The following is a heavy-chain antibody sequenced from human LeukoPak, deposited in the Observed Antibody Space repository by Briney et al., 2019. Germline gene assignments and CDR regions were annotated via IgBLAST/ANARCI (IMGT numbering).Heavy chain of an antibody. CDR2: IDAGNGNT. CDR1: GYTFTSYA. CDR3: ARDLGTVTRLTFPYWFDP. J-gene: IGHJ5*02. Sequence: ASVKVSCKASGYTFTSYAMHWVRQAPGQRLEWMGWIDAGNGNTKYSQKFQGRVTITRDTSASTAYMEQSSLRSEDTAVYYCARDLGTVTRLTFPYWFDPWGQGTLVTVSS. V-gene: IGHV1-3*01. D-gene: IGHD4-17*01.